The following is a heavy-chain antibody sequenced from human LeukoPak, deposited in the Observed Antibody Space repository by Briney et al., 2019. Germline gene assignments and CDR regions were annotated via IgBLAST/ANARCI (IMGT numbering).Heavy chain of an antibody. Sequence: GGSLRLFCAPSGLTFSSYSLDWVRQAPGKGLGWCSAISSSSSYIHYADAVKGRFTISRDNAENTLYLQMNSLRAEDTAVYSCARGAGPYYYHYMDVWGKGTTVTVSS. CDR1: GLTFSSYS. CDR3: ARGAGPYYYHYMDV. J-gene: IGHJ6*03. CDR2: ISSSSSYI. V-gene: IGHV3-21*06. D-gene: IGHD6-13*01.